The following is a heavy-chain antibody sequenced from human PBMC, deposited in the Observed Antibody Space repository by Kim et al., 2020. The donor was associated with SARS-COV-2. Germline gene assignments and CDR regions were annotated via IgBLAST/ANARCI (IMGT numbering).Heavy chain of an antibody. J-gene: IGHJ4*02. V-gene: IGHV3-7*01. D-gene: IGHD2-2*01. CDR1: GFTFNRYW. CDR2: IKEDGSEE. CDR3: ARVIVMVPGSSDHFDY. Sequence: GGSLRLSCAASGFTFNRYWMSWIRQTPGKGLERVANIKEDGSEEYYVDSVKGRFSISRDNAKNSLFPQMDRLRAEDTAIYYCARVIVMVPGSSDHFDYWGQGPLATVSS.